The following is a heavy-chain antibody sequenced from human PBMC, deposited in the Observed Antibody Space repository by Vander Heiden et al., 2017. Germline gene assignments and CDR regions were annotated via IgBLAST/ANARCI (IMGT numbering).Heavy chain of an antibody. Sequence: EVHPLEAGGGSDQPGRYPRPCWEAPGFSFSRPAMSAVRQARGKGLGWVSAISGSGGSTYYADSVKGRFTISRDNSKNTLYLQMNSLRAEDTAVYYCAKRGIGGSGSYYTPFDYWGQGNLVTVSS. D-gene: IGHD3-10*01. CDR3: AKRGIGGSGSYYTPFDY. V-gene: IGHV3-23*01. CDR1: GFSFSRPA. CDR2: ISGSGGST. J-gene: IGHJ4*02.